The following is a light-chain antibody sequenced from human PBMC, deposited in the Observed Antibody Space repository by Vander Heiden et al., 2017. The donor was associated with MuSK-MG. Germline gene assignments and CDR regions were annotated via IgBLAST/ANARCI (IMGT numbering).Light chain of an antibody. Sequence: IQMTQSPSSLSASVGDRVTITCRASQRVSTYLNWYQQKPGKAPKLLIYAASSLQSGVPSRFSGSGSGTDFTLTISGLQFEDSATYYCQQTVSTPRTFGQGTKVEIK. J-gene: IGKJ1*01. V-gene: IGKV1-39*01. CDR2: AAS. CDR1: QRVSTY. CDR3: QQTVSTPRT.